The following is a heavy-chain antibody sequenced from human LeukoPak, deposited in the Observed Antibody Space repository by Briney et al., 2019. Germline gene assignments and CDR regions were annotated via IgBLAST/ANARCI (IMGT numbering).Heavy chain of an antibody. V-gene: IGHV1-46*01. CDR3: GREQNWNYRSIGAFDI. CDR1: GYTFTSYY. Sequence: ASVKVSCKASGYTFTSYYMHWVRQAPGQGLEWMGIINPSGGSTSYAQKFQGRVTMTRDMSTSTVYMELSSLRSEDTAVYYCGREQNWNYRSIGAFDIWGQGTMVTVSS. J-gene: IGHJ3*02. CDR2: INPSGGST. D-gene: IGHD1-7*01.